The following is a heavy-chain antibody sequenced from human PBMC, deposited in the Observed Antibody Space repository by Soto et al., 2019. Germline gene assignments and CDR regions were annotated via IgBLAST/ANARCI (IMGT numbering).Heavy chain of an antibody. D-gene: IGHD5-12*01. CDR1: VARVSSNTAS. CDR2: TYIMSKWST. Sequence: SQTLSLTRALSVARVSSNTASWNWISQSPPRGLEWLVWTYIMSKWSTHYAVSVKSRIIINPDTSNNHFSLQRNSVTPADTAVYFCAKGDNLGPKTGYAFDPWGQGIMVTVSS. V-gene: IGHV6-1*01. CDR3: AKGDNLGPKTGYAFDP. J-gene: IGHJ5*02.